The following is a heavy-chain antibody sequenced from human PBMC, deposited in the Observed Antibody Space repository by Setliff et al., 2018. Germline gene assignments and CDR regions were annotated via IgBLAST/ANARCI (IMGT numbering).Heavy chain of an antibody. J-gene: IGHJ1*01. Sequence: SEDPVPPLSQEVINYYWNWIRQSAGEGLEWLGRIYSDGRSSYNPSLKSRISMSLDASKNEIFLKMSSLTAADTARYYCVRVGREYGDSGGHDAFRNWGQGKMVTVSS. CDR1: EVINYY. CDR3: VRVGREYGDSGGHDAFRN. CDR2: IYSDGRS. V-gene: IGHV4-4*07. D-gene: IGHD4-17*01.